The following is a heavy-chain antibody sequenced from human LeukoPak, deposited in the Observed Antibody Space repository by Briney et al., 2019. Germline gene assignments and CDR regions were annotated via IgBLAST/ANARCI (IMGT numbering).Heavy chain of an antibody. D-gene: IGHD7-27*01. V-gene: IGHV4-38-2*01. CDR2: IYHSGST. CDR1: GYSISSGYY. J-gene: IGHJ4*02. CDR3: ARPLGY. Sequence: SETLSLTCAVSGYSISSGYYWGWIRQPPGKGLEWIGSIYHSGSTYYNPSLKSRVTISVDTSKNQFSLKLSSVTAADTAVYYCARPLGYWGQGTLVTVSS.